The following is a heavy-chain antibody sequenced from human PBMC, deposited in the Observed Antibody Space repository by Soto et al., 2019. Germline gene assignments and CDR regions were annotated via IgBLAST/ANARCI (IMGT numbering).Heavy chain of an antibody. CDR1: GYTFISYA. V-gene: IGHV1-46*01. J-gene: IGHJ4*02. Sequence: QVQLVQSGAEVKKSGASVKVSCKASGYTFISYAMYWVRQAPGQGLEWMGIISPRDGTTTYAQNLQDRVTMTRDTSTRTVYMELSSLRSEDTAVYYCARGGGTLDYWGQGTLVTVSS. CDR2: ISPRDGTT. CDR3: ARGGGTLDY.